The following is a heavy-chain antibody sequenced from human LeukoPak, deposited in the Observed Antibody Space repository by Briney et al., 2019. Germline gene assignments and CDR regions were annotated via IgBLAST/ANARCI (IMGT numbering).Heavy chain of an antibody. CDR2: IYTGGNT. CDR3: ASGRGSASVFDY. V-gene: IGHV3-53*01. CDR1: GFTVTSNY. Sequence: GGSLRISCVASGFTVTSNYMTWVRQAPGKGLEWVSLIYTGGNTYYADSVKGRFTISRDNSKNTLFLQMNSLRVEDTAVYYCASGRGSASVFDYWGKGTRVTCSS. J-gene: IGHJ4*02. D-gene: IGHD1-26*01.